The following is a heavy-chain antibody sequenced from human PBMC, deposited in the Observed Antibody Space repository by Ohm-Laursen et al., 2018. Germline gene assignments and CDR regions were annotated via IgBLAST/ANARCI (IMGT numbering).Heavy chain of an antibody. J-gene: IGHJ6*02. D-gene: IGHD3-10*01. V-gene: IGHV4-59*12. Sequence: SQTLSLTCTVSGGSISSYYWSWIRQPPGKGLEWIGYIYYSGSTNYNPSLKSRVTISVDTSKNQFSLKLSSVTAADTAVYYCARGRTMVRGTYYYYGMDVWGQGTTVTVSS. CDR2: IYYSGST. CDR3: ARGRTMVRGTYYYYGMDV. CDR1: GGSISSYY.